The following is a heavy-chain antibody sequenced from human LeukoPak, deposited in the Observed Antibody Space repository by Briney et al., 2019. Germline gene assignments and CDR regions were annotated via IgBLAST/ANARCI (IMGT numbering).Heavy chain of an antibody. Sequence: SETLSLTCTVSGGSISSYYWSWLRQPPGKGLEWIGYIYYSGSTNYNPSLTSRVTISVDTSKNQFSLKLSSVTAADTAVYYCASVGDFDWSLGYWGQGTLVTVSS. CDR1: GGSISSYY. V-gene: IGHV4-59*01. CDR3: ASVGDFDWSLGY. CDR2: IYYSGST. D-gene: IGHD3-9*01. J-gene: IGHJ4*02.